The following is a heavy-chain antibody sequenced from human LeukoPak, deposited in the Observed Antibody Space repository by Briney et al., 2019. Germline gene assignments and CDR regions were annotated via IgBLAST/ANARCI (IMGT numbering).Heavy chain of an antibody. J-gene: IGHJ6*02. Sequence: ASVKVSCKASGYTFTGYYMHWVRQAPGQGLEWMGIINPSGGSTSYAQKFQGRVTMTRDTSTSTVYMELSSLRSEDTAVYYCAREGGYCSGGSCLYGMDVWGQGTTVTVSS. CDR3: AREGGYCSGGSCLYGMDV. D-gene: IGHD2-15*01. V-gene: IGHV1-46*01. CDR1: GYTFTGYY. CDR2: INPSGGST.